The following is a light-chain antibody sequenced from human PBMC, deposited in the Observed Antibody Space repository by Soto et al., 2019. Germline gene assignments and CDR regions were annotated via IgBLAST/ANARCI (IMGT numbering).Light chain of an antibody. CDR3: QSYDNSLSGPV. J-gene: IGLJ2*01. V-gene: IGLV1-40*01. CDR1: SSNIGAGYD. CDR2: GDT. Sequence: QSVLTQPPSVSGAPGQRVTISCTGSSSNIGAGYDVHWYQQLPGTAPKLLIYGDTNRPSGVPDLFSGSKSGTSASLAITGLQAEDEADYYCQSYDNSLSGPVFGGGTKLTVL.